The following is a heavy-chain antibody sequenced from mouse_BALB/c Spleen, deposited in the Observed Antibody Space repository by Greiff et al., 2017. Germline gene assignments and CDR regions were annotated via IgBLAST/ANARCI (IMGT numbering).Heavy chain of an antibody. J-gene: IGHJ4*01. V-gene: IGHV5-17*02. CDR2: ISSGSSTI. CDR1: GFTFSSFG. Sequence: EVQLVESGGGLVQPGGSRKLSCAASGFTFSSFGMHWVRQAPEKGLEWVAYISSGSSTIYYADTVKGRFTISRDNPKNTLFLQMTSLRSEDTAMYYCAKGTYYYAMDYWGQGTSVTVSS. CDR3: AKGTYYYAMDY.